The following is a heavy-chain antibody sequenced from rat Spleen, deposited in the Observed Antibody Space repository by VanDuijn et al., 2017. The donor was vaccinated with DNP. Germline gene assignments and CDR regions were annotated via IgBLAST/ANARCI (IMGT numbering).Heavy chain of an antibody. Sequence: EVQLQESGPGLVKPSQSLSLTCSVTGYSITSNYWGWVRKFPGNKLEYIGHISFGGGTNYNPSLKSQISITRDTSKNQFFLHLSSVTTEDTATYYCARWVWYFDYWGQGVMVTVSS. CDR3: ARWVWYFDY. CDR2: ISFGGGT. J-gene: IGHJ2*01. CDR1: GYSITSNY. V-gene: IGHV3-1*01.